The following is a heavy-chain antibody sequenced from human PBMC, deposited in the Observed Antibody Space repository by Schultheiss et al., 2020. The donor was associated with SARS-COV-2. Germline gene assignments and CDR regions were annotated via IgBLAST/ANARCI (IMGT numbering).Heavy chain of an antibody. CDR1: GYTFTSYD. D-gene: IGHD3-3*01. CDR2: MNPNSGNT. V-gene: IGHV1-8*01. Sequence: ASVKVSCKASGYTFTSYDINWVRQATGQGLEWMGWMNPNSGNTGYAQKFQGRVTMTRNTSISTAYMELSSLRSEDTAVYYCARDHLNYDFWSGYSPGGWFDPWGQGTLVTVSS. CDR3: ARDHLNYDFWSGYSPGGWFDP. J-gene: IGHJ5*02.